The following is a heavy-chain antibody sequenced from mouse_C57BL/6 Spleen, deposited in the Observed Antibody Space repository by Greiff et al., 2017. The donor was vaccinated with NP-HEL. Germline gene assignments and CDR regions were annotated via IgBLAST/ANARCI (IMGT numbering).Heavy chain of an antibody. CDR3: ARSYGNYVWYFDV. CDR1: GYAFSSSW. CDR2: IYPGEGDT. J-gene: IGHJ1*03. Sequence: QVQLQQSGPELVKPGASVKISCKASGYAFSSSWMNWVKQRPGKGLEWIGRIYPGEGDTNYNGKFKGKATLTADKSSSTAYMQLSSLTSEDSAVYFCARSYGNYVWYFDVWGTGTTVTVSS. V-gene: IGHV1-82*01. D-gene: IGHD2-1*01.